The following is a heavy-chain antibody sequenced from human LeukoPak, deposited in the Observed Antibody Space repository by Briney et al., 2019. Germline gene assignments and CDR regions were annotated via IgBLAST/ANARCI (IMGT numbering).Heavy chain of an antibody. V-gene: IGHV3-30*02. J-gene: IGHJ3*02. D-gene: IGHD3-3*01. CDR1: GFTFSSYG. CDR2: IWYGGSNK. Sequence: GGSLRLSCAASGFTFSSYGMHWVRQAPGKGLEWVAVIWYGGSNKYYADSVKGRFIISRDNSKNTLYLQMNSLRAEDTAVYYCAKASSRIGTIFGVVKGDDAFDIWGQGTMVTVSS. CDR3: AKASSRIGTIFGVVKGDDAFDI.